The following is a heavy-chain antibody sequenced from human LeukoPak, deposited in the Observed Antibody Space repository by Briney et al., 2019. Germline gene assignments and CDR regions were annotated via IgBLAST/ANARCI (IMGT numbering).Heavy chain of an antibody. CDR3: ARGSIAYCGGDCYSIQDGPLLDFDY. CDR2: ISSSSTTI. V-gene: IGHV3-48*02. D-gene: IGHD2-21*02. CDR1: GFTFSSYN. J-gene: IGHJ4*02. Sequence: PGGSLRLSCAASGFTFSSYNMNWVRQAPGKGLEWVSYISSSSTTIYYADSVKGRFTISRDNAKNSLYLQMNSLRDEDTAVYYCARGSIAYCGGDCYSIQDGPLLDFDYWGQGTLVTVSS.